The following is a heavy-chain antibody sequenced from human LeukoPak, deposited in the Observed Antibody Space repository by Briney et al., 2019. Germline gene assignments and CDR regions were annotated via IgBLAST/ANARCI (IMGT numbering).Heavy chain of an antibody. CDR3: ARVREDYYGSGSYGYYFDY. CDR2: INHSGST. V-gene: IGHV4-34*01. Sequence: SETLSLTCAVYGGSFSGYYWSWIRQPPGKGLEWIGEINHSGSTNYNPSLKSRVTISVDTSKNQFSLKLSSVTAADTAVYYCARVREDYYGSGSYGYYFDYWGQGTLVTVSS. CDR1: GGSFSGYY. D-gene: IGHD3-10*01. J-gene: IGHJ4*02.